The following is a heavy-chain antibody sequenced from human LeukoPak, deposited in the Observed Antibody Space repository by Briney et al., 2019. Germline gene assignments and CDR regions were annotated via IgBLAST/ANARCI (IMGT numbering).Heavy chain of an antibody. Sequence: SETLSLTCTVSGGSISSYYWSWIRQPPGKGLEWIGYIYYSGSTNYNPSLKSRVTISVDTSKNQFSLKLSSVTAADTAVYYCTREGYDILTGYYIVDWGQGTPVTVSS. CDR2: IYYSGST. J-gene: IGHJ4*02. CDR3: TREGYDILTGYYIVD. D-gene: IGHD3-9*01. CDR1: GGSISSYY. V-gene: IGHV4-59*12.